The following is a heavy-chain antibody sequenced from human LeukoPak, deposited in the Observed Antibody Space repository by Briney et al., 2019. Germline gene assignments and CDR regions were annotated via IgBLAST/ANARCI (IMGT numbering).Heavy chain of an antibody. CDR1: GDSSSNNY. J-gene: IGHJ4*02. CDR2: FYYTGST. D-gene: IGHD2-8*02. V-gene: IGHV4-59*01. CDR3: AKVMDSLGYCTGGVCYRAIDF. Sequence: SETLSLTCTVSGDSSSNNYWTWIRQSPGKGLEWIGYFYYTGSTNYNPSLQSRVTMSVDTSKNQFSLELSSVTSADTAVYYCAKVMDSLGYCTGGVCYRAIDFWGQGTLVTVSS.